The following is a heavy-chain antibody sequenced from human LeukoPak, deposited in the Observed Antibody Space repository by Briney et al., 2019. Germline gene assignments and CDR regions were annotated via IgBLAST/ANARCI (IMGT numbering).Heavy chain of an antibody. J-gene: IGHJ6*03. CDR1: GFTLTDY. CDR3: ARADSVPAGDYHYWYMDV. D-gene: IGHD2-2*01. Sequence: GASVEVSCKASGFTLTDYIHWVRQDPRQGLRWMGWIKPNSGDTDYAQKFQGRVTMTRDTSISTVYMELSSLRSDDTAVYYCARADSVPAGDYHYWYMDVWGKGTTVTVSS. V-gene: IGHV1-2*02. CDR2: IKPNSGDT.